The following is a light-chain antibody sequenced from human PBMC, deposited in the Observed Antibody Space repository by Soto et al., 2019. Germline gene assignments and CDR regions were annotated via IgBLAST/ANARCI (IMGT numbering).Light chain of an antibody. CDR3: HQRQSWPRT. J-gene: IGKJ1*01. Sequence: EIVLSQSPATLSSSPGETATLSCTASQYVGTRLAWYQHKPGQAPKLLIYYTSNRATGIPARFSGSGSGTDFTLTISSLAPEDFAIYYCHQRQSWPRTFGQGTKVDIK. CDR2: YTS. V-gene: IGKV3-11*01. CDR1: QYVGTR.